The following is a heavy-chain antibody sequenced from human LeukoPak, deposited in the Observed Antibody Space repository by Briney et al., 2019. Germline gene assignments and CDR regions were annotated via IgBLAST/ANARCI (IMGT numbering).Heavy chain of an antibody. Sequence: GASVKVSCKASGGTFSSYAISWVRQAPGQGLEWMGGIIPIFGTANYAQKFQGRVTITADESTSTAYMELSSLRSEDTAVYYCAREDSSGWYESSFDYWGQGTLVTVSS. CDR1: GGTFSSYA. J-gene: IGHJ4*02. D-gene: IGHD6-19*01. CDR3: AREDSSGWYESSFDY. V-gene: IGHV1-69*13. CDR2: IIPIFGTA.